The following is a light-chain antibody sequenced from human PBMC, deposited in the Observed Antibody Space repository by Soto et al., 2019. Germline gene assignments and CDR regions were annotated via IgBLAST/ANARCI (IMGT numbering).Light chain of an antibody. CDR2: DVT. Sequence: QSVLTQPASVSGSPGQSITISCTGTSNDIGSYNYVSWYQQHPGKAPKLIIYDVTNRPAGISSRFSASKSGDTASLTISVLQADDEADYFCSSYKSTSTPYVFGTGTKLTVL. CDR1: SNDIGSYNY. CDR3: SSYKSTSTPYV. J-gene: IGLJ1*01. V-gene: IGLV2-14*03.